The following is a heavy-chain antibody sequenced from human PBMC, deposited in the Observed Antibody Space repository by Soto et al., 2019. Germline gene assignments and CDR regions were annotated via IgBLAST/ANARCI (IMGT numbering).Heavy chain of an antibody. CDR2: ISGSGGST. J-gene: IGHJ6*03. Sequence: GGSLRLSCAASGFTFSSYAMSWVRQAPGKGLEWVSAISGSGGSTNYADSVKGRFTISRDNSKNTLYLQMNSLRAEDTAVYYCAKGRYDFWSGYLNFYYYMDVWGKGTTVTVSS. CDR3: AKGRYDFWSGYLNFYYYMDV. V-gene: IGHV3-23*01. CDR1: GFTFSSYA. D-gene: IGHD3-3*01.